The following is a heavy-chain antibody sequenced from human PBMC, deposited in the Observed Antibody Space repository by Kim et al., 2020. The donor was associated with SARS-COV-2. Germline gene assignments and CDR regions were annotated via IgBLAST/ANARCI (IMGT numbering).Heavy chain of an antibody. Sequence: GESLKISCKASGYSLTNHWIAWVRQMPGKGLEGMGVIYPGDSDIRYSPSFQGQITIPADTSISTAYLQWSSLKAPDTVMYYCVTMELAAAEKDYFEFWGQ. CDR2: IYPGDSDI. D-gene: IGHD6-13*01. CDR1: GYSLTNHW. V-gene: IGHV5-51*06. CDR3: VTMELAAAEKDYFEF. J-gene: IGHJ4*02.